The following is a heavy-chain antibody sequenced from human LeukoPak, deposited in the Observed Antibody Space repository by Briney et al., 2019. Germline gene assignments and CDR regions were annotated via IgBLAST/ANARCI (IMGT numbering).Heavy chain of an antibody. J-gene: IGHJ6*03. D-gene: IGHD2-15*01. V-gene: IGHV1-2*02. CDR1: GYTFTGYY. Sequence: ASVKVSCKASGYTFTGYYMHWVRQAPGQGLEWMGWINPNSGGTNYAQKFQGGVTMTRDTSSKTVYVELSRLRSDDTAVYFCARAAPAGYYYFMDVWGKRTTVTVSS. CDR2: INPNSGGT. CDR3: ARAAPAGYYYFMDV.